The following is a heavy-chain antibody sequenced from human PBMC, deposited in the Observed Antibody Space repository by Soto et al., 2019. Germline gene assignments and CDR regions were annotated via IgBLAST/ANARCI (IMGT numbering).Heavy chain of an antibody. D-gene: IGHD6-13*01. V-gene: IGHV4-39*01. Sequence: QLQGLGPGLVKPSETLSLTCTISGDSISSSTYYWAWIRQPRGKGLEWIGSIYYSGSSYYNPSVKRRVTRSADTSNDQFSLSLSSVTAADTALYFCASSNSWQYYFHDWDQGTLVTVSS. CDR2: IYYSGSS. CDR3: ASSNSWQYYFHD. J-gene: IGHJ4*02. CDR1: GDSISSSTYY.